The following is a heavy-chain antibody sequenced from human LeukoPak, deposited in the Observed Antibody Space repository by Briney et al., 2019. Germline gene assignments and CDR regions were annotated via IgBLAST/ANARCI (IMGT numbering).Heavy chain of an antibody. CDR3: ARTTGGYCTSTNCLFNY. CDR1: GFTLTDFY. J-gene: IGHJ4*02. D-gene: IGHD2-2*01. V-gene: IGHV1-2*02. Sequence: GASVKVSCRASGFTLTDFYIHWVRQAPGQGLEWMGWINPNSGSTSFARKFQGRVTMTRDTSISTAYMELSRLGSDDTAVYYCARTTGGYCTSTNCLFNYWGQGTLVTVSS. CDR2: INPNSGST.